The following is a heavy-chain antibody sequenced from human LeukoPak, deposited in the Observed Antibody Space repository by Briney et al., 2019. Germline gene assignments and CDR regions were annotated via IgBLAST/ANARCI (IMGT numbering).Heavy chain of an antibody. CDR1: GFTFSSYE. CDR2: ISSSGSTI. J-gene: IGHJ4*02. D-gene: IGHD5-24*01. CDR3: ARDAKGHGCPDY. Sequence: GGSLRLSCAASGFTFSSYEMNWVRQAPGKGLEWVSYISSSGSTIYYADSVKGRFTISRDNAKNSLYLQMDSLTVDDTAVYYCARDAKGHGCPDYWGQGTLVTVSS. V-gene: IGHV3-48*03.